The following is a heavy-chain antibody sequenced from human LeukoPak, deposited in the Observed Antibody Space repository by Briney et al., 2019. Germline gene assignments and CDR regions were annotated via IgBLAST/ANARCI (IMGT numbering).Heavy chain of an antibody. V-gene: IGHV3-30*04. CDR2: ISYDGSNK. D-gene: IGHD4-17*01. Sequence: GGSLRLSCAASGFTFSSYAMHWVRQAPGKGLEWVAVISYDGSNKYYADSVKGRFTISRDNSKNTLYLQMNSLRAEDTAVYYCANIDYGDPVDYWGQGTLVTVSS. J-gene: IGHJ4*02. CDR1: GFTFSSYA. CDR3: ANIDYGDPVDY.